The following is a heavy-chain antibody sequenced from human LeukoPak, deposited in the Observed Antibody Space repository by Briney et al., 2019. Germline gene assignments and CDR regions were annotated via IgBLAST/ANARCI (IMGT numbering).Heavy chain of an antibody. V-gene: IGHV4-34*01. D-gene: IGHD4-17*01. CDR1: GGSFSGYY. Sequence: SETLSLTCAVYGGSFSGYYWSWIRQPPGKGLEWIGGINHSGSTNYNPSLKSRVTISVDTSQNQFSLKLSSVPAADTAVYYCARADDYGDYPHYYYYYYLDVWGKGTTVTVSS. J-gene: IGHJ6*03. CDR2: INHSGST. CDR3: ARADDYGDYPHYYYYYYLDV.